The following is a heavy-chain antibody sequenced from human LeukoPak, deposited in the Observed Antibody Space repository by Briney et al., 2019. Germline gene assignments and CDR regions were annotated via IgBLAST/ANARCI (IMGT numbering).Heavy chain of an antibody. CDR1: GFSFSSHG. CDR3: AKDDDWGRYKH. J-gene: IGHJ1*01. Sequence: GGSLRLSCAGSGFSFSSHGMNWVRQAPGKGLEWVSGISPSGDITYYKDSVRGRFTISRDNFKNTLSLQVNSLRAEDTAMYYCAKDDDWGRYKHWGQGTLVTVSS. V-gene: IGHV3-23*01. CDR2: ISPSGDIT. D-gene: IGHD3-16*01.